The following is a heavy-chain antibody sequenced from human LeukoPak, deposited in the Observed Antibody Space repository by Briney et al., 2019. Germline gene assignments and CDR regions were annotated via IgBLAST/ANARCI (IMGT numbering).Heavy chain of an antibody. CDR3: AKDSLRTYYGSGSYPLDY. J-gene: IGHJ4*02. Sequence: PGGSLRLSCAASGFTFNNYGMPWVRQAPGKGLEWVAFIRFDGGNKYYADSVKGRLTISRDSSKNTLFLQMNSLRADDTAVYYCAKDSLRTYYGSGSYPLDYWGQGTLVTVSS. CDR2: IRFDGGNK. V-gene: IGHV3-30*02. CDR1: GFTFNNYG. D-gene: IGHD3-10*01.